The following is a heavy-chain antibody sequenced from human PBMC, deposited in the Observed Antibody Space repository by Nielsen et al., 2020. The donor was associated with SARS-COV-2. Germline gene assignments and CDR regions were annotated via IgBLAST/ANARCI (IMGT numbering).Heavy chain of an antibody. D-gene: IGHD3-10*01. CDR2: IKSKTDGGTT. V-gene: IGHV3-15*01. CDR3: RSGSGFDY. Sequence: GESLKISCAASGFTFSNAWMSWVRQAPGKGLEWVGRIKSKTDGGTTDYAAPVKGRFTISRDDSKNTLYPQMNSLKTEDTAVYYCRSGSGFDYWGQGTLVTVSS. J-gene: IGHJ4*02. CDR1: GFTFSNAW.